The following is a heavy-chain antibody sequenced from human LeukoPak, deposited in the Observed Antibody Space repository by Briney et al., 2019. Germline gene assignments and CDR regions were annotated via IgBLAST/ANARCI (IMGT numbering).Heavy chain of an antibody. CDR3: ARGFYDSSGQGLYFDY. J-gene: IGHJ4*02. V-gene: IGHV4-34*01. CDR1: GGSFSGYY. D-gene: IGHD3-22*01. Sequence: PSETLSLTCAVYGGSFSGYYWSWIRQPPGKGLEWIGEINHSGGTNYNPSLKSRVTISVDTSKNQFSLKLSSVTAADTAVYYCARGFYDSSGQGLYFDYWGQGTLVTVSS. CDR2: INHSGGT.